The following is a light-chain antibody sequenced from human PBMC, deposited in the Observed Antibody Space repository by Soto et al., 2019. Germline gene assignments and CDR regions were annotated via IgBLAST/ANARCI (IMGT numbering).Light chain of an antibody. CDR1: SSNIGGNS. J-gene: IGLJ2*01. CDR3: AAWDDSLNGVL. CDR2: SIN. V-gene: IGLV1-44*01. Sequence: QSVLTQPTSASGTPGQRVTISCSGSSSNIGGNSVSWYQHLPGTAPKLLIYSINKRPSGVPDRFSGSKSGTSASLAISGLLSEDEADYFCAAWDDSLNGVLFGGGTKLTVL.